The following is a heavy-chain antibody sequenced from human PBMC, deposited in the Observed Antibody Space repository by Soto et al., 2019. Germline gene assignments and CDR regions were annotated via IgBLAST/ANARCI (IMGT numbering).Heavy chain of an antibody. Sequence: ASVKVSCKSSGYTCTSYGISWVRQAPGQGLEWMGWISAYNGNTNYSQKFQGRVTITRDTSTSTAYMELSSLRYEDTAVYYCARGVGSGLSDYWGQGTLVPVS. CDR3: ARGVGSGLSDY. D-gene: IGHD1-26*01. V-gene: IGHV1-18*01. CDR1: GYTCTSYG. CDR2: ISAYNGNT. J-gene: IGHJ4*02.